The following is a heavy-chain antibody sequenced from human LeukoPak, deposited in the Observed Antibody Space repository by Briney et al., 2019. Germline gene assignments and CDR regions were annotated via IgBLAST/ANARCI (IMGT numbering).Heavy chain of an antibody. J-gene: IGHJ4*02. CDR1: GCTFSSYA. D-gene: IGHD3-22*01. CDR3: ASYYYASSGHDY. CDR2: IIPIFGTA. V-gene: IGHV1-69*01. Sequence: ASVKVSCKASGCTFSSYAISWVRQAPAQGLEWMGGIIPIFGTANYAQKFQGRVTITADESTSTAYMELSSLRSEDTAVYYCASYYYASSGHDYWGQGTLVTVSS.